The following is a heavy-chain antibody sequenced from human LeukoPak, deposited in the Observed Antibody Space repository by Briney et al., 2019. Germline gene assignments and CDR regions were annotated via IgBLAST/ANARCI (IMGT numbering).Heavy chain of an antibody. CDR2: IYWDDDK. D-gene: IGHD6-13*01. V-gene: IGHV2-5*02. J-gene: IGHJ3*02. Sequence: ESGPALVKPTQTLTLTCTLSGISLSTSGVGVAWIRQPPGKALEWLALIYWDDDKRYSPSLKSRVTITRDTSKNQVVLTMTNMAPIDAGTYYCALPYTSSWSAFEIWGQGTRVTVSS. CDR3: ALPYTSSWSAFEI. CDR1: GISLSTSGVG.